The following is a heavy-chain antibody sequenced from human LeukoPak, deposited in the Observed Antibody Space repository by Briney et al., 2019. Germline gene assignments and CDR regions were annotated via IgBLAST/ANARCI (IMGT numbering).Heavy chain of an antibody. CDR2: IGASGEST. CDR1: GFTLSVAA. Sequence: GGSLRLSCAASGFTLSVAAMTWVRQAPGKGLEWVSLIGASGESTYYADSVKGRFTISRDNSKNTLSLQMNSLRVEDTAMYFCAKDIQLSTWGLGTMVTVSS. V-gene: IGHV3-23*01. CDR3: AKDIQLST. J-gene: IGHJ3*01. D-gene: IGHD5-24*01.